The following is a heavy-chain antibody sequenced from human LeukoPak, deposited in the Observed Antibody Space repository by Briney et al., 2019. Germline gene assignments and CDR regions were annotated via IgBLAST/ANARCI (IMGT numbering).Heavy chain of an antibody. CDR2: IYYSGST. Sequence: SETLSLTCTVSGGSISSGEYYWSWIRQPPGKGLEWIGYIYYSGSTYYNPSLKSRVTISLDTSKNQLSLKLSSVTAADTAVYYCARVEPSRSGYDYWIFDYWDQGTLVTVSS. V-gene: IGHV4-30-4*01. CDR3: ARVEPSRSGYDYWIFDY. D-gene: IGHD5-12*01. CDR1: GGSISSGEYY. J-gene: IGHJ4*02.